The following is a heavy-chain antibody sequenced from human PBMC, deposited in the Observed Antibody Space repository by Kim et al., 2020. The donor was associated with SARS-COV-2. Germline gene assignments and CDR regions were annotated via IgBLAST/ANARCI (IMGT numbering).Heavy chain of an antibody. Sequence: GGSLRLSCAASGFTFSTYVMSWVRQAPEKGLEWVSSISGSGSSTYYADSVKGRFTIFRDNSNNTLYLQMSGLRAEDTAIFHCAGNPRAGTKTWGYWGQGTLVTVSS. CDR1: GFTFSTYV. CDR3: AGNPRAGTKTWGY. CDR2: ISGSGSST. J-gene: IGHJ4*02. D-gene: IGHD6-19*01. V-gene: IGHV3-23*01.